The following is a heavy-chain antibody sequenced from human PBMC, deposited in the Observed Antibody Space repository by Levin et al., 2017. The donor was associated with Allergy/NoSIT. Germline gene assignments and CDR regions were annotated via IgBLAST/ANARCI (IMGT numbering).Heavy chain of an antibody. Sequence: GESLKISCAASGFIFDNYGMSWVRQAPGKGLEWVSGINWNGGSTGYADSVKGRFTISRDNAKNSLYLQMNSLGAEDTALYHCARVVYSGSSYYFDYWGQGTQVTVSS. CDR1: GFIFDNYG. V-gene: IGHV3-20*01. CDR3: ARVVYSGSSYYFDY. J-gene: IGHJ4*02. CDR2: INWNGGST. D-gene: IGHD1-26*01.